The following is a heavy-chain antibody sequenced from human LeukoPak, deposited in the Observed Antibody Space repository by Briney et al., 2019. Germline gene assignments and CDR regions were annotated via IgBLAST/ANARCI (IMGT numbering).Heavy chain of an antibody. CDR2: INHSGST. CDR1: GGSFSGYY. V-gene: IGHV4-34*01. CDR3: ARLTGDGGRFDY. J-gene: IGHJ4*02. D-gene: IGHD1-26*01. Sequence: SETLSLTCAVYGGSFSGYYRSWIRQPPGKGLEWIGEINHSGSTNYNPSLKSRVTISVDTSKNQFSLKLSSVTAADTAVYYCARLTGDGGRFDYWGQGTLVTVSS.